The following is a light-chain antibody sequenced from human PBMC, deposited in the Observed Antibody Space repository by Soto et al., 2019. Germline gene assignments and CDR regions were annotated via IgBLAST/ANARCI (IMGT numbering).Light chain of an antibody. V-gene: IGLV2-14*01. CDR3: SSFTSSTTLV. CDR1: NSDIGGYDY. CDR2: EVT. Sequence: QSALTQPASVSGSPGQSITISCTGTNSDIGGYDYVSWYQHHPGKAPKLLIYEVTHRPSGVSGHFSGSKSGNTASLTIFGLQSEDEADYYCSSFTSSTTLVFGGGTKLTVL. J-gene: IGLJ3*02.